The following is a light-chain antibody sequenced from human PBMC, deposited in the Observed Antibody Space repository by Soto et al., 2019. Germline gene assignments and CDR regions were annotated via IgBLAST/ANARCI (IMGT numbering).Light chain of an antibody. V-gene: IGKV3-11*01. CDR3: QQRSNWPPWT. CDR2: DAS. CDR1: QSVSSY. J-gene: IGKJ1*01. Sequence: ENALTQSPATLSLSPGERATLSCRASQSVSSYLAWYQQKPGQAPRLLIYDASNRATGIPARFSGSGSGTDFTLTISSLEPEDFAVYYCQQRSNWPPWTFGQGTKV.